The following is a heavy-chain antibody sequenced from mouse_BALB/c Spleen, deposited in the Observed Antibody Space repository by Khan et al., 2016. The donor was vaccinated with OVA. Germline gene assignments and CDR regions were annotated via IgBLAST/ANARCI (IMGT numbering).Heavy chain of an antibody. CDR1: GYSFTTYY. CDR3: TRQGYVALFTY. D-gene: IGHD2-2*01. J-gene: IGHJ3*01. CDR2: VDPFSGGT. V-gene: IGHV1S135*01. Sequence: VQLQQSGPELMKPGASVKISCKASGYSFTTYYLHWVMQSHGESLEWIGYVDPFSGGTTYNQKFKGKATLTVDTSSSTAYMHLSNLTSEDSAVYYCTRQGYVALFTYWGQGTLVTVSA.